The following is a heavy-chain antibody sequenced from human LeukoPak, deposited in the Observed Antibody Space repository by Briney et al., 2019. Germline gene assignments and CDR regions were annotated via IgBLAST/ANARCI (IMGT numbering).Heavy chain of an antibody. D-gene: IGHD2-2*02. V-gene: IGHV3-23*01. CDR3: AKDVCSSTSCYSDY. CDR1: GFTFSSYA. J-gene: IGHJ4*02. CDR2: ISGSGGST. Sequence: GGSLRLSCAASGFTFSSYAMSWVRQAPGKGLDWVSAISGSGGSTYYADSVKGRFTISRDNSKNTLYLQMNSLRAEDTAVYYCAKDVCSSTSCYSDYWGQGTLVTVSS.